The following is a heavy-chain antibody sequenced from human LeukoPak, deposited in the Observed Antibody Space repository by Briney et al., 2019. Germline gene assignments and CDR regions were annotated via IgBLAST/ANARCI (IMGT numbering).Heavy chain of an antibody. V-gene: IGHV3-23*01. D-gene: IGHD2-2*01. CDR3: ATCSSTSCRPRGRGAFDI. Sequence: GGSLRLSCAASGFTFSNYGMSWVRQAPGKGLEWVSSISGSGDSTYYADSVKGRFTISRDNSKNTLYLQMNSLRAEDTAVYYCATCSSTSCRPRGRGAFDIWGQGTMVTVSS. J-gene: IGHJ3*02. CDR1: GFTFSNYG. CDR2: ISGSGDST.